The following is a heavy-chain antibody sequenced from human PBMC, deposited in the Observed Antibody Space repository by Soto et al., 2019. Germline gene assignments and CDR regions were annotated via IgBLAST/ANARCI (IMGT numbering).Heavy chain of an antibody. Sequence: PGGSLRLSCAASGFTFGDYAMQWVRQAPGKGLEWVSAISWNSGSIDYADSVKGRFTISRDNAKNSLYLQMNSLRAEDTALYYCAKSHTTSGWYVTTDYWGKGIRVKVS. J-gene: IGHJ4*02. V-gene: IGHV3-9*01. CDR2: ISWNSGSI. D-gene: IGHD6-19*01. CDR1: GFTFGDYA. CDR3: AKSHTTSGWYVTTDY.